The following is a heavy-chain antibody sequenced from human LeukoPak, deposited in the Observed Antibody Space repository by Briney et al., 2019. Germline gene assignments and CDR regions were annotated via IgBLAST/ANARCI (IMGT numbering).Heavy chain of an antibody. Sequence: SETLSLTCAVYGGSFSGYYWSWIRQPPGKGLEWIGEINHSGSTNYNPSLKSRVTISVDTSKNQFSLKLSSVTAADTAVYYCARRRDITIFGVVSVWFDPWGREPWSPSPQ. CDR2: INHSGST. D-gene: IGHD3-3*01. V-gene: IGHV4-34*01. CDR1: GGSFSGYY. J-gene: IGHJ5*02. CDR3: ARRRDITIFGVVSVWFDP.